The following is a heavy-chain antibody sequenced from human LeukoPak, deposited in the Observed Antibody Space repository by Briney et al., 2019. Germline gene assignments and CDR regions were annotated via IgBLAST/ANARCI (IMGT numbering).Heavy chain of an antibody. Sequence: SVKVSCKASGGTFSTYAITWVRQAPGQGLEWMGGIIPIFGTANYAQKFQGRVTITAVESTSTAYMELSSLRSEDTAVYYCARCDPYYYDCSGYYPFDYWGRGTLVTVSS. V-gene: IGHV1-69*13. J-gene: IGHJ4*02. D-gene: IGHD3-22*01. CDR1: GGTFSTYA. CDR3: ARCDPYYYDCSGYYPFDY. CDR2: IIPIFGTA.